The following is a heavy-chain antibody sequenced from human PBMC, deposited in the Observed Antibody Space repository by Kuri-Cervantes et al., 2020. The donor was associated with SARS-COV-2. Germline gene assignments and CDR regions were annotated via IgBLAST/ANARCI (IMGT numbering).Heavy chain of an antibody. CDR3: ARNEDVYEHVVSVAN. CDR1: GYTLKTYA. Sequence: ASVKVSCKASGYTLKTYAFHWVRQAPGQGLEWMGWINTGTGVTTYSQKFQGRVTITRDTPASTAYLELSSLRSDDTAVYYCARNEDVYEHVVSVANWGQGTLVTVSS. CDR2: INTGTGVT. V-gene: IGHV1-3*04. J-gene: IGHJ4*02. D-gene: IGHD2-8*01.